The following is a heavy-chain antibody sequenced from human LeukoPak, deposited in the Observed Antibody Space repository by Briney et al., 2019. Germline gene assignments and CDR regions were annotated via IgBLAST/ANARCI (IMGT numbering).Heavy chain of an antibody. CDR1: GGSISSYY. CDR3: ARASRGFGELYRPYNWFDP. V-gene: IGHV4-59*01. D-gene: IGHD3-10*01. J-gene: IGHJ5*02. Sequence: SETLSLTCTVSGGSISSYYWSWIRQPPGKGPEWIGYIYYSGSTNYNPSLKSRVTISVDTSKNQFSLKLSSVTAADTAVYYCARASRGFGELYRPYNWFDPWGQGTLVTVSS. CDR2: IYYSGST.